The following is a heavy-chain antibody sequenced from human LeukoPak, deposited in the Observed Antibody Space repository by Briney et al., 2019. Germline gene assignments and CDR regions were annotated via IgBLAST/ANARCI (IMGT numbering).Heavy chain of an antibody. V-gene: IGHV4-39*07. CDR3: ARGYPPRYCSGGSCYRYYYYYMDV. Sequence: SETLSLTCTVSGGSISSSSYYWGWIRQPPGKGLEWIGSIYYSGSTYYNPSFKSRVTISVDTSKNQFSLKLSSVTAADTAVYYCARGYPPRYCSGGSCYRYYYYYMDVWGKGTTVTVSS. CDR2: IYYSGST. J-gene: IGHJ6*03. D-gene: IGHD2-15*01. CDR1: GGSISSSSYY.